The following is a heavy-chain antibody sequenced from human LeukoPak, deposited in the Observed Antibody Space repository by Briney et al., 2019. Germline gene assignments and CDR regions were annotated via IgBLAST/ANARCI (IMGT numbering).Heavy chain of an antibody. J-gene: IGHJ4*02. Sequence: SVKVSCKASGYTFTSYGISWVRQAPGQGLEWMGGIIPIFGTANYAQKFQGRVTITADESTSTAYMELSSLRSEDTAVYYCARSRIRKRITIFGVGGVQPQYPDYWGQGTLVTVSS. CDR2: IIPIFGTA. V-gene: IGHV1-69*13. CDR3: ARSRIRKRITIFGVGGVQPQYPDY. D-gene: IGHD3-3*01. CDR1: GYTFTSYG.